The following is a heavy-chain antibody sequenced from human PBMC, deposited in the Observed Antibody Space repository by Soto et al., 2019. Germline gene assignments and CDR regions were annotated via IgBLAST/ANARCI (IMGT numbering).Heavy chain of an antibody. Sequence: EVQLLESGGGLVQPGGSLRLSCAASGFTFSSYAMSWVRQAPGKGLEWDSAISGSGGSTYYADSVKGRFTISRDNSKNTLYLQMNSLRAEDTAVYYCAKYKGDYEIVDIWGQGTMVTVSS. J-gene: IGHJ3*02. V-gene: IGHV3-23*01. CDR2: ISGSGGST. CDR1: GFTFSSYA. CDR3: AKYKGDYEIVDI. D-gene: IGHD4-17*01.